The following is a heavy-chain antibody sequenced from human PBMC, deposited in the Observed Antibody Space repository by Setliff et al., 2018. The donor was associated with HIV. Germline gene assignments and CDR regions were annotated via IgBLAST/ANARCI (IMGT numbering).Heavy chain of an antibody. CDR1: GYTFTNNV. J-gene: IGHJ4*02. Sequence: GASVKVSCKASGYTFTNNVIHWVRQAPGQRLEWMGWIHAGSGDTQYSQKFQGRVTITRDTSASTVYMELSSLRSEDTAMYYCARDPPRIGYWGQGTMVTVSS. V-gene: IGHV1-3*01. CDR2: IHAGSGDT. CDR3: ARDPPRIGY.